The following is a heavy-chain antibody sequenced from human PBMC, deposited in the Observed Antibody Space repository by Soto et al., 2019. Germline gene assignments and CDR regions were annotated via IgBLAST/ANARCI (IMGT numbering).Heavy chain of an antibody. J-gene: IGHJ4*02. Sequence: EVQLLESGEALVQPGGSLRLSCAASGFTYNIYAMRWVRQAPGKGLEWVSGISAGVIDTYYADSVKGRFTLSRDDSKNTLYLQMNSLRAHDTAVYYCAKQFSSSTWYPFDHWSRGTLVTVTP. V-gene: IGHV3-23*01. CDR3: AKQFSSSTWYPFDH. CDR2: ISAGVIDT. CDR1: GFTYNIYA. D-gene: IGHD6-13*01.